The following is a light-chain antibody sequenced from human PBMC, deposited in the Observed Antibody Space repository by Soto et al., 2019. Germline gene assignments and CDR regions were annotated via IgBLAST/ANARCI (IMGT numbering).Light chain of an antibody. CDR3: SSFTSATTLYV. J-gene: IGLJ1*01. CDR2: EVS. V-gene: IGLV2-14*01. Sequence: QSALTQPASVSGSPGQPITISCAGTSSDVGAYKYVSWYQQNPGKAPQLIIYEVSSRPSGVSNRFSGSKSGNTASLTISGLQAEDEADYYCSSFTSATTLYVFGSGTKVTVL. CDR1: SSDVGAYKY.